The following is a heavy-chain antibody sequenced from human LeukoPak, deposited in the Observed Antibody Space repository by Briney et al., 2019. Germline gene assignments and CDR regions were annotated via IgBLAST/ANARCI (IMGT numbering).Heavy chain of an antibody. CDR1: GGSISSYY. J-gene: IGHJ4*02. Sequence: SETLSLTCTVSGGSISSYYWSWIQQPPGKGLEWIGYIYYSGSTNYNPSLKSRVTISLDTSKNQFSLKLRSVTAADTAVYYCAREGTYHFDYWGQGTLVTVSS. CDR2: IYYSGST. V-gene: IGHV4-59*01. D-gene: IGHD3-10*01. CDR3: AREGTYHFDY.